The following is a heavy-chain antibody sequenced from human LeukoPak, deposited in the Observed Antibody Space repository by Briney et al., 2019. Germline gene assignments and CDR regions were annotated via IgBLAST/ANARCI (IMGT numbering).Heavy chain of an antibody. J-gene: IGHJ4*02. CDR3: AKGQYYYDSSGYYDGY. D-gene: IGHD3-22*01. CDR1: GFTFDDYA. V-gene: IGHV3-9*01. Sequence: GRSLRLSCAASGFTFDDYAMHWVRQAPWKGLEWVSGISWNSGSIGYADSVKGRFTISRDNAKNSLYLQMNSLRAEDTALYYCAKGQYYYDSSGYYDGYWGQGTLVTVSS. CDR2: ISWNSGSI.